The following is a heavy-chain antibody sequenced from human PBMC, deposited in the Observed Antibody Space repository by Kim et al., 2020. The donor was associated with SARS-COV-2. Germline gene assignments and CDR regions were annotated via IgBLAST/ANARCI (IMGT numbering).Heavy chain of an antibody. CDR3: ACYGSGLQVDV. J-gene: IGHJ6*02. CDR2: ISYDGSNK. D-gene: IGHD3-10*01. CDR1: GFTFSSYA. Sequence: GGSLRLSCAASGFTFSSYAMHWVRQAPGKGLEWVAVISYDGSNKYYADSVKGRFTISRDNSKNTLYLQMNSLRAEDTAVYYCACYGSGLQVDVWGQGTT. V-gene: IGHV3-30*04.